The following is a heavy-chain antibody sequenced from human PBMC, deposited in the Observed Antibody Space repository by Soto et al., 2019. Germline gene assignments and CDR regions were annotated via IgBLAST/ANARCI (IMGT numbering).Heavy chain of an antibody. J-gene: IGHJ4*02. D-gene: IGHD3-3*01. CDR2: IYYSGST. CDR3: ARASGDFWSGYYSRGLYYFDY. CDR1: GGSISSYY. Sequence: SETLSLTCTVSGGSISSYYWSWIRQPPGKGLEWIGYIYYSGSTNYNPSLKSRVTISVDTSKNQFSLKLSSVTAADTAVYYCARASGDFWSGYYSRGLYYFDYWGQGTLVTVSS. V-gene: IGHV4-59*01.